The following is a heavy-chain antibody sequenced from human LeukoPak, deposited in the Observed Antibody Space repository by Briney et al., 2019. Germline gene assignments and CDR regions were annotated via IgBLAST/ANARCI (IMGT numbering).Heavy chain of an antibody. CDR1: GFTFSSYE. V-gene: IGHV3-48*03. J-gene: IGHJ3*02. Sequence: PGGSLRLSCAASGFTFSSYEMNWVRQAPGKGLEWVSYISSSGSTIYYADSVKGRFTISRDNAKNSLYLQMNSLRAEDTAVYYCARDPQAYYDILTGYRGAFDIWGQGTMVTVSS. CDR3: ARDPQAYYDILTGYRGAFDI. CDR2: ISSSGSTI. D-gene: IGHD3-9*01.